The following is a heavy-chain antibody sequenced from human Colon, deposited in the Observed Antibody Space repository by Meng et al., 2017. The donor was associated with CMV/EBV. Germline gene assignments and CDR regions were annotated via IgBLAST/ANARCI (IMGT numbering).Heavy chain of an antibody. CDR2: VSSSGNTI. J-gene: IGHJ6*02. Sequence: GESLKISCEGSEITLSGYSINWVRQAPGKRLEWVSYVSSSGNTIYYADSVKGRFTISRDNAQRPLYLQMTSLRADDTAVYYCARWDCSSASCWNGGLYGMDVWGQGTTVTVSS. CDR1: EITLSGYS. V-gene: IGHV3-48*04. D-gene: IGHD2-2*01. CDR3: ARWDCSSASCWNGGLYGMDV.